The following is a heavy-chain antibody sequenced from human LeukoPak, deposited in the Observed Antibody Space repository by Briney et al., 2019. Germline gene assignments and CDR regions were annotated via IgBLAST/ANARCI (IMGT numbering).Heavy chain of an antibody. CDR2: ITNSGGAS. V-gene: IGHV3-23*01. D-gene: IGHD4-17*01. CDR1: GFTFSGYA. Sequence: PGGSLRLSCAASGFTFSGYALTWVRQAPGKGLEWVSFITNSGGASYYADSVKGRFTVSRDNSKNTLFLQMSGLRAEDTAVYYCAKGTAVTPFLYSWGQGALVAVSS. CDR3: AKGTAVTPFLYS. J-gene: IGHJ4*02.